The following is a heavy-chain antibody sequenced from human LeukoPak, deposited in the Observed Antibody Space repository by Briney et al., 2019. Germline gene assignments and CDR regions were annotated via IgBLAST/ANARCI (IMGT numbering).Heavy chain of an antibody. CDR1: GDSLSSHY. J-gene: IGHJ4*02. CDR3: ARNVGWYSHDS. CDR2: IYGSGST. Sequence: SETLSLTCTVSGDSLSSHYWSWIRQPPGKGLEWIGYIYGSGSTHYDPSLRSRVTISEDTSKNQFSLKLTSVTAADTAVYCCARNVGWYSHDSWGQGTLATVSS. V-gene: IGHV4-59*08. D-gene: IGHD6-19*01.